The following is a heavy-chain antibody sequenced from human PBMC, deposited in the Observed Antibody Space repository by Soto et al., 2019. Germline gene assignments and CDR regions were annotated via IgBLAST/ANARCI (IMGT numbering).Heavy chain of an antibody. D-gene: IGHD2-2*01. CDR2: IYHSGST. Sequence: SETLSLTCNVSGGSISSGGYSWSWIRQPPGKGLEWIGYIYHSGSTYYNPSLKSRVTISVDRSKNQFSLKLSSVTAADTAVYYCAREYCSSTSCPGIDPWGQGTLVTVAS. V-gene: IGHV4-30-2*01. J-gene: IGHJ5*02. CDR1: GGSISSGGYS. CDR3: AREYCSSTSCPGIDP.